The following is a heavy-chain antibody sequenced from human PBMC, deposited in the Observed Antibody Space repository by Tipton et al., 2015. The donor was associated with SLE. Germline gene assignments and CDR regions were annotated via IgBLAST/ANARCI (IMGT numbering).Heavy chain of an antibody. J-gene: IGHJ4*02. V-gene: IGHV4-61*05. CDR3: ARGPKADY. CDR2: IHYSGSS. CDR1: GGSINSGSYY. Sequence: TLSLTCTVSGGSINSGSYYWAWIRQPPGEGLEWIGSIHYSGSSYHNPSLKGRVTISMDTSKNQFSLELASVTAADTAVYYCARGPKADYWGQGTLVTVSS.